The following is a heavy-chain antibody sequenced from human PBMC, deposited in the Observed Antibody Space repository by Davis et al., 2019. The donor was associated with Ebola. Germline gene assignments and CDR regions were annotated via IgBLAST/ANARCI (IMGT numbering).Heavy chain of an antibody. V-gene: IGHV1-69*06. CDR3: ARDRNYYGSGHNWFDP. J-gene: IGHJ5*02. Sequence: SVKVSCKASGGTFSSYAISWVRQAPGQGLEWMGGIIPIFGTANYAQKFQGRVTITADKSTSTAYMELSSLRSEDTAVYYCARDRNYYGSGHNWFDPWGQGTLVTVSS. CDR2: IIPIFGTA. D-gene: IGHD3-10*01. CDR1: GGTFSSYA.